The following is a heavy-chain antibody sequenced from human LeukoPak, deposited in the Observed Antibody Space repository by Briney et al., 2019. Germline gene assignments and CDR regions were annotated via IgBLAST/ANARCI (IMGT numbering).Heavy chain of an antibody. J-gene: IGHJ3*02. D-gene: IGHD3/OR15-3a*01. CDR1: GGSFSGYS. Sequence: SETLSLTCAVYGGSFSGYSWSWIRQPPGKGLEWIGYIYHSGSTYYNPSLKSRVTISVDRSKNQFSLKLSSVTAADTAVYYCAREGTGDAFDIWGQGTMVTVSS. CDR2: IYHSGST. CDR3: AREGTGDAFDI. V-gene: IGHV4-30-2*01.